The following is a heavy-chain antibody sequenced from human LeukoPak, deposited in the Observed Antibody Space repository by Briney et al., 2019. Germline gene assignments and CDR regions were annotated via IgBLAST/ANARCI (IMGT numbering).Heavy chain of an antibody. V-gene: IGHV1-8*01. J-gene: IGHJ3*02. CDR3: ARVVNDGFDI. Sequence: GASVKVSCKASGYTFTSYDINWVRQATGQGLEWMGWMNPNSGNTGYAQKFQGRVTMTRDTSISTAYMELSRLRSDDTAVYYCARVVNDGFDIWGQGTMVTVSS. D-gene: IGHD4-23*01. CDR1: GYTFTSYD. CDR2: MNPNSGNT.